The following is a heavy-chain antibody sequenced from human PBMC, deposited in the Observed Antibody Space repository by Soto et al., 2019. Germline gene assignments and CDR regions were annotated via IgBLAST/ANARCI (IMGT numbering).Heavy chain of an antibody. CDR1: GGSISSGGYS. CDR2: IYHSGST. D-gene: IGHD6-19*01. Sequence: SETLSLTCAVSGGSISSGGYSWSWIRQPPGKGLEWIGYIYHSGSTYYNPSLKSRVTISVDTSKNQFSLKLSSVTAADTAVYYCARWGSGWYYFDYWGQGILVTVSS. J-gene: IGHJ4*02. V-gene: IGHV4-30-2*01. CDR3: ARWGSGWYYFDY.